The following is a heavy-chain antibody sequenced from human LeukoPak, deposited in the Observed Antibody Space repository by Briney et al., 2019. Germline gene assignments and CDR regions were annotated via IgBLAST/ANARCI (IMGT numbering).Heavy chain of an antibody. D-gene: IGHD3-22*01. J-gene: IGHJ4*02. CDR1: GYTFTSYG. CDR3: ARVRAYDSSGYYYVGPLDY. Sequence: GASVKVSCKASGYTFTSYGISWVRQAPGQGLEWMGWISAHNGNTNYAQKLQGRVTMTTDTSTSTAYMELRSLRSDDTAVYYCARVRAYDSSGYYYVGPLDYWGQGTLVTVSS. V-gene: IGHV1-18*01. CDR2: ISAHNGNT.